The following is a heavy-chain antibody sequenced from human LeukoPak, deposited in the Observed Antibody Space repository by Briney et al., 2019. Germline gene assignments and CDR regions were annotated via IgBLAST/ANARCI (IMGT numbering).Heavy chain of an antibody. J-gene: IGHJ5*02. V-gene: IGHV3-7*01. CDR2: IIQDGSEK. Sequence: PGGSLRLSCAASGFTFSSYWMSWVRQPPGKGLEWVTNIIQDGSEKYYVDSVRGRFTISRNNAESSLYLQMTNLRAEDTAVYYCATDSFSFGDLNPGPWGQGTLVTVSS. CDR3: ATDSFSFGDLNPGP. D-gene: IGHD3-16*01. CDR1: GFTFSSYW.